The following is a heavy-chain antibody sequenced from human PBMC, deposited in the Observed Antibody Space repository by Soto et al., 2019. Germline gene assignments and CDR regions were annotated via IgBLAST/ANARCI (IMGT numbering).Heavy chain of an antibody. V-gene: IGHV3-66*01. CDR2: IYSGGST. CDR3: ARDPVEITIFGVVIGYGMDV. CDR1: GFTVSSNY. Sequence: EVQLVESGGGLVQPGGSLRLSCAASGFTVSSNYMSWVRQAPGKGLEWVSVIYSGGSTYYADSVKGRFTISRDNSKNTLYLQMNSLRAEDTAVYYCARDPVEITIFGVVIGYGMDVWGQGTTVTVSS. J-gene: IGHJ6*02. D-gene: IGHD3-3*01.